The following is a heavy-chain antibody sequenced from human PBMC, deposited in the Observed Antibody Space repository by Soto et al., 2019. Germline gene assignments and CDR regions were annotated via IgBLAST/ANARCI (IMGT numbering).Heavy chain of an antibody. D-gene: IGHD3-10*01. CDR3: ARGRYYYSSGSYSNWLDP. CDR1: GGSFSGYY. CDR2: INHSGST. Sequence: SETLSLTCAVYGGSFSGYYWSWIRQPPGKGLEWIGEINHSGSTNYNPSLKSRVTISVDTSKNQFSLKLSSVTAADTAVYYCARGRYYYSSGSYSNWLDPWGQGTLVTVSS. J-gene: IGHJ5*02. V-gene: IGHV4-34*01.